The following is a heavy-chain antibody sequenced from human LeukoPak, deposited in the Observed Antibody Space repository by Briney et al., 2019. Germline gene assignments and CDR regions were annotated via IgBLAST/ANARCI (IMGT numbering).Heavy chain of an antibody. J-gene: IGHJ4*02. CDR2: IYHSGST. Sequence: ASETLSLTCTVSGYSISSGYYWGWIRQPPGKGLEWIGSIYHSGSTYYNPSLESRVTISVDTSKNQFSLKLSSVTAADTAVYYCARVWFGELVGDYWGQGTLVTVSS. CDR1: GYSISSGYY. V-gene: IGHV4-38-2*02. D-gene: IGHD3-10*01. CDR3: ARVWFGELVGDY.